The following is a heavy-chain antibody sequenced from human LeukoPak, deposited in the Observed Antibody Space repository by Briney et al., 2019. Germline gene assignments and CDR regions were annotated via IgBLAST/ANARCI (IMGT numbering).Heavy chain of an antibody. D-gene: IGHD3-22*01. J-gene: IGHJ3*02. Sequence: TGGSLRLSCAASGFTFSDYYMSWIRQAPGKGLEWVSYISSSGSTIYYADSVKGRFTISRDNAKNSLYLQVDSLRPDDTAVYYCARPQASGFFFSAFDIWGQGTLVTVSS. V-gene: IGHV3-11*04. CDR2: ISSSGSTI. CDR1: GFTFSDYY. CDR3: ARPQASGFFFSAFDI.